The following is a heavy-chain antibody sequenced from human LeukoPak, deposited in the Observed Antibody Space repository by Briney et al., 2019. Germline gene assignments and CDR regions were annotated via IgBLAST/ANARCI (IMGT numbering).Heavy chain of an antibody. CDR1: GYTFTGYY. CDR2: TNPNSGGT. CDR3: ARAEPKVAAFDY. J-gene: IGHJ4*02. Sequence: GASVKVSCKASGYTFTGYYMHWVRQAPGQGLEWMGWTNPNSGGTNYAQKFQGRVTMTRDTSISTAYMELSRLRSDDTAVYYCARAEPKVAAFDYWGQGTLVTVSS. D-gene: IGHD6-19*01. V-gene: IGHV1-2*02.